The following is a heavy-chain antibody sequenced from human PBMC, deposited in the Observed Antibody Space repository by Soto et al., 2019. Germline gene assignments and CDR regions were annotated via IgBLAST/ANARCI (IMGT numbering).Heavy chain of an antibody. CDR1: GFTVSSNY. CDR2: IYSGGST. J-gene: IGHJ4*02. CDR3: ARESTAVGYYFDY. D-gene: IGHD6-19*01. Sequence: GGSLRLSCAASGFTVSSNYMSWVRQAPGKGLEWVSVIYSGGSTYYADSVKGRFTISRDDSKNTLYLQMNSLRAEDTAVYYCARESTAVGYYFDYWGQGTLVTVSS. V-gene: IGHV3-66*01.